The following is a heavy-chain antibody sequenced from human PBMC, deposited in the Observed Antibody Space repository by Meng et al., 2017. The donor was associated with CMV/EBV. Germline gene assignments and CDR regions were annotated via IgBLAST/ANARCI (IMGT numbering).Heavy chain of an antibody. J-gene: IGHJ4*02. CDR1: GFTFSSYA. D-gene: IGHD3-3*01. Sequence: GESLKISCAASGFTFSSYAMHWVRQAPGKGLEWVAVISYDGSNKYYADSVKGRFTISRDNSKNTLYLLMNSLGAEDTAVYYCARDSSGYDFWSGYYTGLFDYWGQGTLVTVSS. CDR3: ARDSSGYDFWSGYYTGLFDY. CDR2: ISYDGSNK. V-gene: IGHV3-30-3*01.